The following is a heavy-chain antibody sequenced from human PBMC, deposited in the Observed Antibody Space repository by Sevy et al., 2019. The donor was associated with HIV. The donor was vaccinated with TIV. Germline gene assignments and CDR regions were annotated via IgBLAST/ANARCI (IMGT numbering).Heavy chain of an antibody. CDR1: Y. Sequence: YMSWVRQAPGKGLEWIASISYSGNTYYNPSLKSRTTMSIDTSKNQFFLTLNSVTAPDAAVYYCARSNPYYDFWSGYMTSGYFDFWGPGTLVTVSS. D-gene: IGHD3-3*01. J-gene: IGHJ4*02. CDR2: ISYSGNT. V-gene: IGHV4-39*01. CDR3: ARSNPYYDFWSGYMTSGYFDF.